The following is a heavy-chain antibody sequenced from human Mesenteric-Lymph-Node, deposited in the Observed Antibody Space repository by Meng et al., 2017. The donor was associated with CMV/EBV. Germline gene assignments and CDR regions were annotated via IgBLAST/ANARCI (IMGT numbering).Heavy chain of an antibody. V-gene: IGHV3-11*01. J-gene: IGHJ5*02. CDR2: ISASGGTI. CDR3: AKRDYGDYLP. Sequence: GGSLRLSCAASGFTFSDYYMSWIRQAPGKGLEWVSSISASGGTISYADSVKGRFTISRDNSKNTLYLQMNSLRAEDTAVYYCAKRDYGDYLPWGQGTLVTVSS. CDR1: GFTFSDYY. D-gene: IGHD4-17*01.